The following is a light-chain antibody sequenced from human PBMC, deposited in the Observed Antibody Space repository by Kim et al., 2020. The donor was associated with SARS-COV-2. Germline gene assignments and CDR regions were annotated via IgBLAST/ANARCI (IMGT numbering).Light chain of an antibody. V-gene: IGLV1-40*01. CDR3: QSYDSSLSGYV. CDR2: GNS. Sequence: RGTISSTGSSSNSGAGYDVHWYQQLPRTAPKLLIYGNSKRPSGVPDRFSGSKSGTSASLAITGLQAEDEADYYCQSYDSSLSGYVFGAGTKVTVL. CDR1: SSNSGAGYD. J-gene: IGLJ1*01.